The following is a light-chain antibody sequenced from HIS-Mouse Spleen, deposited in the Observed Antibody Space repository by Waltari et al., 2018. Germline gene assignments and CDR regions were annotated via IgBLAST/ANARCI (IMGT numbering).Light chain of an antibody. Sequence: QSVLTQPPSASGTPGQRVTISCSGSSSNIGSNYVYWYQQLPGTAPKLLIYRNNLRPSGVPDRFSGAKSGSSASLAISGLLSEDEADYYCAAWDDSLSGPVFGGGTKLTVL. J-gene: IGLJ3*02. CDR3: AAWDDSLSGPV. CDR2: RNN. V-gene: IGLV1-47*01. CDR1: SSNIGSNY.